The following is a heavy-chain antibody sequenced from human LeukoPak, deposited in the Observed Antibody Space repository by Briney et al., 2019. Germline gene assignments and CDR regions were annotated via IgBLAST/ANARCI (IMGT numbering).Heavy chain of an antibody. CDR3: ARDSASRGTFFDR. CDR1: GFTFDAHT. Sequence: AESLRLSCAASGFTFDAHTMSWVRQAPGKGLEWVSAVSASGFSTYDADSVQGRFATSRDNSKNMVYLQMNSLRVEDTAVYYCARDSASRGTFFDRWGRGILVTVSS. V-gene: IGHV3-23*01. J-gene: IGHJ4*02. CDR2: VSASGFST. D-gene: IGHD3-22*01.